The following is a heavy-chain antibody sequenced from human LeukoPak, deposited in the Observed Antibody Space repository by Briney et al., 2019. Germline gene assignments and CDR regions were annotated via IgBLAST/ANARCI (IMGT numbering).Heavy chain of an antibody. D-gene: IGHD6-13*01. V-gene: IGHV4-34*01. Sequence: SETLSLTCAVYGGSFSGYYWSWIRQPPGKGLEWIGEINHSGSTNYNPSLKSRVTISVDTSKNQFSLKLSSVTAADTAVYYCARRAAGSSWYSDWAFDYWGQGTLVTVSS. CDR3: ARRAAGSSWYSDWAFDY. J-gene: IGHJ4*02. CDR1: GGSFSGYY. CDR2: INHSGST.